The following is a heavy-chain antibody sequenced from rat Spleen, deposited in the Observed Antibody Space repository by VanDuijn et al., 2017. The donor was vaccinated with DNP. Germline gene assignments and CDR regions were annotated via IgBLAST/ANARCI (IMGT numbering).Heavy chain of an antibody. CDR1: GFIFSKYW. CDR3: TTWETGTSLFDY. CDR2: ISNTGDNT. V-gene: IGHV5-31*01. J-gene: IGHJ2*01. D-gene: IGHD5-1*01. Sequence: EVQLAESGGGLVQPGRFMKLSCAASGFIFSKYWMTWIRQAPGKGLEWVASISNTGDNTYYPDSVKGRFSLSRDNAKSTLYLQMNSLRSEDTATYYCTTWETGTSLFDYWGQGVMVTVSS.